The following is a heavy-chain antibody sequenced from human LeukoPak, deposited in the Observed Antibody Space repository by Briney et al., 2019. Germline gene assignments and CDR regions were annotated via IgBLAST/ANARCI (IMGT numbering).Heavy chain of an antibody. D-gene: IGHD2-2*01. Sequence: GGSLRLSCADSGFTSSSYAMHWVRQAPGKGLEWVAVISYDGSNKYYADSVKGRFTISRDNSKNTLYLQMNSLRAEDTAVYYCARVTSPDYYYYYGMDVWGQGTTVTVSS. CDR1: GFTSSSYA. J-gene: IGHJ6*02. CDR2: ISYDGSNK. CDR3: ARVTSPDYYYYYGMDV. V-gene: IGHV3-30*04.